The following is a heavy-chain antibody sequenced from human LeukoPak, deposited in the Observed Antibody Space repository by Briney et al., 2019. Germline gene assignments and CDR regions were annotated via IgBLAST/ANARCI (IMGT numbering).Heavy chain of an antibody. V-gene: IGHV1-8*01. CDR1: GYTFTSYD. D-gene: IGHD6-13*01. CDR2: MNPNGGNT. J-gene: IGHJ6*02. CDR3: ARGKQLPQNRYYYYGMDV. Sequence: ASVKVSCKASGYTFTSYDINWVRQATGQGLEWMGWMNPNGGNTGYAQKFQGRVTMTRNTSISTAYMELSSLRSEDTAVYYCARGKQLPQNRYYYYGMDVWGQGTTVTVSS.